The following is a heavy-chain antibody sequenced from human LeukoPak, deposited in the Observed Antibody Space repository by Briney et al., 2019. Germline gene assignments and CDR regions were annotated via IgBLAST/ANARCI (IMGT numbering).Heavy chain of an antibody. CDR1: GYTFTSYD. V-gene: IGHV1-8*01. CDR3: AKIGSSHDFDY. Sequence: ASVKVSCKASGYTFTSYDFNWVRQATGQRPEWMGWMSPNSGDTGYAQKFQDRVTMTRNTSISTAYMELSSLKSDDTAVYYCAKIGSSHDFDYWGQGTLITVSS. J-gene: IGHJ4*02. CDR2: MSPNSGDT. D-gene: IGHD1-26*01.